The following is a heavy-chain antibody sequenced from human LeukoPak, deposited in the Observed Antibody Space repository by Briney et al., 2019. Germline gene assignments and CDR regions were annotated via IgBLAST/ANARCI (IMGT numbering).Heavy chain of an antibody. D-gene: IGHD2-15*01. V-gene: IGHV3-11*03. Sequence: GGSLRLSCAASGFTFSDYYMSWIRQAPGKGLEWVSYISSSSSYTNYADSVKGRFTISRDNAKNSLYLQMNRLRAEDTAVYYCARKWLYCSGGSCYYFDYWGQGTLVTVSS. J-gene: IGHJ4*02. CDR3: ARKWLYCSGGSCYYFDY. CDR1: GFTFSDYY. CDR2: ISSSSSYT.